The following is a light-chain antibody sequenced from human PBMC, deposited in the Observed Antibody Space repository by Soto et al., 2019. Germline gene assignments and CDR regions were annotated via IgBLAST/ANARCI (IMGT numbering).Light chain of an antibody. CDR3: HQYNNWPPV. J-gene: IGKJ4*01. Sequence: EIVMTQSPATLSVSPGGRATLSCRASQSVSSNLAWYQQKPGQAPRLLIYDASYRATGIPARFSGSGSGTEFTLTISSLQSEDFAVYFCHQYNNWPPVFGGGTKVDIK. V-gene: IGKV3-15*01. CDR2: DAS. CDR1: QSVSSN.